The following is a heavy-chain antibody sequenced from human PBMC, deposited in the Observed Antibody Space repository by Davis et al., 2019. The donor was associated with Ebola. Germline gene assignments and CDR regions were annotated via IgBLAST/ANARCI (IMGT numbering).Heavy chain of an antibody. V-gene: IGHV3-48*03. Sequence: GGSLRLSCAASGFTFYRYEMSWVRQAPGKGLEWVSYISGSATSTFYADSVKGRFTISRDNAKNSLYLQMNTLRAEDTAVYYCASGLWASDFDFWGQGTLVTVSS. CDR2: ISGSATST. D-gene: IGHD3-16*01. CDR1: GFTFYRYE. CDR3: ASGLWASDFDF. J-gene: IGHJ4*02.